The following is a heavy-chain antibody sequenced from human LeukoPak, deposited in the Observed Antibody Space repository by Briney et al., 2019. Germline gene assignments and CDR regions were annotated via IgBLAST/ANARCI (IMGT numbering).Heavy chain of an antibody. CDR2: IYPGDSDT. V-gene: IGHV5-51*01. Sequence: KRGESLQISCKGSGYSFTSYWIGWVRQLPGKGLEWMGIIYPGDSDTRYSPSFQGQVTISADKSISTAYLQWSSLKASDTAMYYCARPAYLGYCSSTSCYDAFDIWGQGTMVTVSS. CDR1: GYSFTSYW. CDR3: ARPAYLGYCSSTSCYDAFDI. J-gene: IGHJ3*02. D-gene: IGHD2-2*01.